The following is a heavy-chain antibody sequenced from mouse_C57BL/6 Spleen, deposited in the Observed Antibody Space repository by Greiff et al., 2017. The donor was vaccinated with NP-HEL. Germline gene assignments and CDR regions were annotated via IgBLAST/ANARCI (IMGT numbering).Heavy chain of an antibody. Sequence: QVQLQQSGAELVRPGASVTLSCKASGYTFTDYEMHWVKQTPVHGLEWIGAIDPETGGTAYNQKFKGKAILTADKSSSTAYMELRSLTSEDSAVCYCTRYKGYDGYYYAMDYWGQGTSVTVSA. V-gene: IGHV1-15*01. CDR2: IDPETGGT. J-gene: IGHJ4*01. CDR3: TRYKGYDGYYYAMDY. D-gene: IGHD2-3*01. CDR1: GYTFTDYE.